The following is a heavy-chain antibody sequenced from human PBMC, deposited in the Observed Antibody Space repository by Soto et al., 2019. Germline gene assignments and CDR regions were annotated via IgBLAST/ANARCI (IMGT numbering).Heavy chain of an antibody. V-gene: IGHV4-39*01. CDR1: GGSISSSSYY. Sequence: SETLSLTCTVSGGSISSSSYYWGWIRQPPGKGLEWIGSIYYSVSTYYNPSLKSRVTISVDTSKNQFSLKLSSVTAADTALYYCARHSPVFGVVFGWFDPWGQGTLVTVSS. D-gene: IGHD3-3*01. CDR2: IYYSVST. J-gene: IGHJ5*02. CDR3: ARHSPVFGVVFGWFDP.